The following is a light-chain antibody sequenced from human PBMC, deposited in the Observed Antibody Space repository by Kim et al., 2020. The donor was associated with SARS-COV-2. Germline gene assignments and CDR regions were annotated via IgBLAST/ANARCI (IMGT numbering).Light chain of an antibody. CDR2: AAS. CDR1: QGISNY. Sequence: DIQMTQSPSSLSASVGDRVTITCQASQGISNYLDWYQQKPGKVPKLLIYAASNLETGVPSRFSGSGSGTDFTLTISSLQPEDIATYYCQQYDNPPFTFGHGTRLEIK. V-gene: IGKV1-33*01. CDR3: QQYDNPPFT. J-gene: IGKJ5*01.